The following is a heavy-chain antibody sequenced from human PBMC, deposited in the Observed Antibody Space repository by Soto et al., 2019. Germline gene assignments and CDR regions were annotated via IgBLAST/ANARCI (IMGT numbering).Heavy chain of an antibody. CDR1: GGSIDRSNYY. Sequence: SETLSLSCNISGGSIDRSNYYWDWLRQPPGKGLEWIGTTYYNGNAYYNPSLKSRVSMSVDTSKNQFSLKLVSVTAADTAVYYCARHFVAVVIKGWGYWGQGTLVTV. V-gene: IGHV4-39*01. D-gene: IGHD3-10*01. J-gene: IGHJ4*02. CDR3: ARHFVAVVIKGWGY. CDR2: TYYNGNA.